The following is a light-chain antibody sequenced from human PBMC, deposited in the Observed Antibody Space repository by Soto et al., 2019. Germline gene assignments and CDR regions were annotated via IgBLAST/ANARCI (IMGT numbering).Light chain of an antibody. J-gene: IGKJ3*01. CDR1: QGISND. V-gene: IGKV1-6*01. CDR2: AAS. CDR3: LQKYYYPLT. Sequence: AIQMTQSPSSLSASVGDRVTITCRARQGISNDLAWFQQKPGKAPKLLIYAASNLQSGVPARFSGSGSGTDFTLTISSRQREDVATYYCLQKYYYPLTFGGGTKVDIK.